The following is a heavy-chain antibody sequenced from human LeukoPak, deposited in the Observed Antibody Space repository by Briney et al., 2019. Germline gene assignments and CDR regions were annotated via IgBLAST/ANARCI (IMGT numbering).Heavy chain of an antibody. CDR3: ARVDDLDAFDI. CDR1: GFTFSSFS. CDR2: ISYDGSNK. Sequence: GGSLRLSCAATGFTFSSFSMHWVRQAPGKGLEWVAVISYDGSNKYYADSVKGRFTISRDNSKNTLYLQMNSLRIEDTAIYYCARVDDLDAFDIWGQGTMVTVSS. J-gene: IGHJ3*02. D-gene: IGHD2-2*03. V-gene: IGHV3-30*03.